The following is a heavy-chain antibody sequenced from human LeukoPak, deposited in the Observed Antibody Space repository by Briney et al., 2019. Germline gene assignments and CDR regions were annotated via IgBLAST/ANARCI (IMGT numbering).Heavy chain of an antibody. D-gene: IGHD4-17*01. J-gene: IGHJ4*02. CDR3: ARGPYGDYVDY. CDR1: GFTFSSYW. V-gene: IGHV3-7*01. Sequence: QTGGSLRLSCAASGFTFSSYWMSWVRQAPGKGLGWVANIKQDGSEKYYVDSVKGRFTISRDNAKNSLYLQMNSLKAEDTAVYYCARGPYGDYVDYWGKGTPVTVSS. CDR2: IKQDGSEK.